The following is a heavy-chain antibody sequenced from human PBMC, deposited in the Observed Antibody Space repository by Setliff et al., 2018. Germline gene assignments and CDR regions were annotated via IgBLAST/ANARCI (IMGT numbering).Heavy chain of an antibody. V-gene: IGHV4-59*03. CDR3: AGSQGSGGYYSNSPYYFHY. J-gene: IGHJ4*02. CDR1: GGSISSYY. D-gene: IGHD3-10*01. CDR2: VYYTGDT. Sequence: SEILSLTCTVSGGSISSYYWSWIRQPPGKELEWMAYVYYTGDTYYNPSLKSRISISIDTSKNQFSLNLISVTAADTAVYYCAGSQGSGGYYSNSPYYFHYWGQGTLVTV.